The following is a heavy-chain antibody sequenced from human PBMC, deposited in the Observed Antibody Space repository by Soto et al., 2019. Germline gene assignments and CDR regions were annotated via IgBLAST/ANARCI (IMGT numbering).Heavy chain of an antibody. CDR3: ATRWGGGGAFDF. J-gene: IGHJ3*01. CDR2: IGRSGTTT. V-gene: IGHV3-48*03. D-gene: IGHD3-16*01. Sequence: EVQLVESGGGLVLPGGSLRLSCSASGLTFSNYEMNWVRQAPGKGLEWVSYIGRSGTTTYYADSLKGRFTISRDNAKNSLYLQMNSLRAEDTAVYYCATRWGGGGAFDFWGQGTMVTVSS. CDR1: GLTFSNYE.